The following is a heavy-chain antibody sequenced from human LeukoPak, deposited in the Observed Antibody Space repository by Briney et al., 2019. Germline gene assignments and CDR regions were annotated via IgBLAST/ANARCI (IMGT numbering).Heavy chain of an antibody. CDR3: ARQIGQQLVSDY. D-gene: IGHD6-13*01. Sequence: SETLSLTCAVSGYSISSGYYWGWIRQPPGKGLEWIGSIYHSGSTYYNPSLKSRVTISVDTSKNQFSLKLSSVTAADTAVYYCARQIGQQLVSDYWGQRTLVTVSS. J-gene: IGHJ4*02. CDR1: GYSISSGYY. V-gene: IGHV4-38-2*01. CDR2: IYHSGST.